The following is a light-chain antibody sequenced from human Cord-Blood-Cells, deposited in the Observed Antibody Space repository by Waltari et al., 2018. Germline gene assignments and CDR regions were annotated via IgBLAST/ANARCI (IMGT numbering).Light chain of an antibody. V-gene: IGLV2-23*02. CDR2: EVS. CDR1: TSAVGRYNI. J-gene: IGLJ1*01. Sequence: HSALTQPASVSGSPGQSIPNLCTGTTSAVGRYNIVPWYHQHPDKAPKLMIYEVSKRPSGGSNRFSGSKSGNTASLTISGLQAEDEADYYCCSFAGSSVYVFESGTKINFL. CDR3: CSFAGSSVYV.